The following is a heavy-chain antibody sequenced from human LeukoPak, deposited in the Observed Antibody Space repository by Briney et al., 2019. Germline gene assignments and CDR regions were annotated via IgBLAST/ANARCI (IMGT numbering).Heavy chain of an antibody. CDR1: GGTFSSYA. CDR2: IIPSVGIV. CDR3: ARRGYYYDSSDWGTEGNGMDV. J-gene: IGHJ6*02. Sequence: GASVKFSCKASGGTFSSYAISLVRQAPGQGLEWMGRIIPSVGIVNYAQKFQGRVTITADKSTSPAYMGLGSLSSEDTAVYYCARRGYYYDSSDWGTEGNGMDVSGQGTTVTVSS. D-gene: IGHD3-22*01. V-gene: IGHV1-69*04.